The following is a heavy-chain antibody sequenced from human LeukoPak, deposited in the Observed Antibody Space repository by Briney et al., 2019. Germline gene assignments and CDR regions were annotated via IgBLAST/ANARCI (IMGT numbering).Heavy chain of an antibody. CDR2: ISSSSSYT. D-gene: IGHD3-10*01. CDR3: ARTSGSLYYYGSGSYYGY. Sequence: GGSLRLSCAASGFTFSDYYMSWIRQAPGKGLEWVSYISSSSSYTNHADSVKGRFTISRDNAKNSLYLQMNSLRAEDTAVYYCARTSGSLYYYGSGSYYGYWGQGTLVTVSS. CDR1: GFTFSDYY. J-gene: IGHJ4*02. V-gene: IGHV3-11*06.